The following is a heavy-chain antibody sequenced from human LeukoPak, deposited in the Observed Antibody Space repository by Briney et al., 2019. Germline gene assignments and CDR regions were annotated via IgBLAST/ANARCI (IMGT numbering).Heavy chain of an antibody. CDR1: GGSISSSSYY. D-gene: IGHD6-19*01. CDR2: IYYSGST. Sequence: SETLSLTCTVSGGSISSSSYYWGWIRQPPGKGLEWIGTIYYSGSTYYNPSLKSRVTISVDTSKNQFSLKLSSVTAADTAVYYCARAAPDLQWLVASDLFDYWGQGTLVTVSS. J-gene: IGHJ4*02. V-gene: IGHV4-39*07. CDR3: ARAAPDLQWLVASDLFDY.